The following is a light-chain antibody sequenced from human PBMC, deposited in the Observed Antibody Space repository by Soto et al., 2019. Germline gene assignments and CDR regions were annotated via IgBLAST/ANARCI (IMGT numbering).Light chain of an antibody. CDR1: QSVTSNY. CDR3: QQYGSTPSIT. J-gene: IGKJ5*01. CDR2: AAS. V-gene: IGKV3-20*01. Sequence: EIVLTQSPGTLSLSPGERATLSCRASQSVTSNYLAWYQLKPGQAPRLLIYAASNTATGIPDRFSGSGSGTDFTLSISRLEPEDFAVYYYQQYGSTPSITFGQGTRLEIK.